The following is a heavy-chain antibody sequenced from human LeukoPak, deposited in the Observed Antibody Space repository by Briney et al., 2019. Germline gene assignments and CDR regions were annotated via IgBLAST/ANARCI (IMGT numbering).Heavy chain of an antibody. D-gene: IGHD3-22*01. CDR1: GDSISSGNYY. V-gene: IGHV4-61*02. CDR3: ARGPYSYDSSGCFDY. J-gene: IGHJ4*02. Sequence: SQTLSLTCTVSGDSISSGNYYWSWIRQPAGKGLEWIGRIYTSGSTNYNPSLKSRVTISVDTSKNQFSLRLNSVTATDTAMYYCARGPYSYDSSGCFDYWGQGAPVTVSS. CDR2: IYTSGST.